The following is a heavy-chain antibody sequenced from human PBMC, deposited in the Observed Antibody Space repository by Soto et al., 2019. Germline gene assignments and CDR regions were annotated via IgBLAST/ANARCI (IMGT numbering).Heavy chain of an antibody. D-gene: IGHD6-13*01. CDR1: GGSISSYY. Sequence: QVQLQESGPGLVKPSETLSLTCTVSGGSISSYYWSWIRQPPGKGLEWIGYIYYSGSTYYNPSLKSRVTISVDTSKNQFSLKLSSVTAADTAVYYCARSKIAAAGFDYWGQGTLVTVSS. CDR3: ARSKIAAAGFDY. J-gene: IGHJ4*02. CDR2: IYYSGST. V-gene: IGHV4-30-4*08.